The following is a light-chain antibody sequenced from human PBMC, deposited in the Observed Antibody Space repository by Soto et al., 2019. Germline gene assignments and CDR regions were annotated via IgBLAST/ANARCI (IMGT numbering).Light chain of an antibody. J-gene: IGLJ2*01. Sequence: QSALTQPASVSGSPGQSITISYTGTSSDVGGYNFVSWYQQHPGKAPKLMIFEVSNRPSGVSNRFSGSKSGNTASLTISGLQAEDEADYYCSSYTRSSTLVVFGGGTKLTVL. CDR2: EVS. CDR3: SSYTRSSTLVV. V-gene: IGLV2-14*01. CDR1: SSDVGGYNF.